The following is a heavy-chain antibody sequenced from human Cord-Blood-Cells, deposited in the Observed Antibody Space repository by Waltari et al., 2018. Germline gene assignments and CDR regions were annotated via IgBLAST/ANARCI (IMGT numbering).Heavy chain of an antibody. J-gene: IGHJ2*01. CDR2: IYYSGRT. CDR1: GGSISSSSYY. CDR3: ARHTSNSSWYWYFDL. D-gene: IGHD6-13*01. V-gene: IGHV4-39*01. Sequence: QLQLQESGPGLVKPSETLSLTCTVSGGSISSSSYYWGWIRQPPWKGLEWIGSIYYSGRTYSNPPLKSRVTISVDTSKNQFSLKLSSVTAADTAVYYCARHTSNSSWYWYFDLWGRGTLVTVSS.